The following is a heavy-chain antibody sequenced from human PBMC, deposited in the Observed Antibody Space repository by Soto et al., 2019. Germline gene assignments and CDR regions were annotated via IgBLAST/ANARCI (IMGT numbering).Heavy chain of an antibody. Sequence: GGSLRLSCAASGFTFSSYAMSWVRQAPGKGLEWVSAISGSGGSTYYADSVKGRFTITRDNSKNTLYLQMNSLRAEDTAVDYCAKGFSGYLASEWGQGTLVTVSS. CDR2: ISGSGGST. CDR1: GFTFSSYA. V-gene: IGHV3-23*01. CDR3: AKGFSGYLASE. D-gene: IGHD3-22*01. J-gene: IGHJ1*01.